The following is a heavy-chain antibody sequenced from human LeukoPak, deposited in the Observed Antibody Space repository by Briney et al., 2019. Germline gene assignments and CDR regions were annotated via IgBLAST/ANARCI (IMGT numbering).Heavy chain of an antibody. D-gene: IGHD3-9*01. CDR2: IYGSGST. CDR3: ATWDYDILTGYPSDY. CDR1: GGSIRSY. J-gene: IGHJ4*02. V-gene: IGHV4-4*07. Sequence: SETLSLTCTVSGGSIRSYWSWIRPPAGKGLEWIGRIYGSGSTDYNPSLKSRVTISVDTSKNQFSLKLSSVTAADTAVYYCATWDYDILTGYPSDYWGQGTLVTVSS.